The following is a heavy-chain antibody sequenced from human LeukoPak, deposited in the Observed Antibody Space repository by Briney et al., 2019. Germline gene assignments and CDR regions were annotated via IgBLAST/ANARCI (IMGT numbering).Heavy chain of an antibody. CDR3: ARGPRRITMIVRDAFDI. CDR2: IYSGGST. V-gene: IGHV3-66*01. Sequence: SGGSLRLSCAASGFTVSGNYMSWVRQAPGKGLEWVSLIYSGGSTYYADSVKGRFTISRDKSKNTLYLQMNSLRAEDTAVYYCARGPRRITMIVRDAFDIWGQGTMVTVSS. D-gene: IGHD3-22*01. CDR1: GFTVSGNY. J-gene: IGHJ3*02.